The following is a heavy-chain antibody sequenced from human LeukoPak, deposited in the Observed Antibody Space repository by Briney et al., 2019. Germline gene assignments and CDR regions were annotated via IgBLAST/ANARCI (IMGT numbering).Heavy chain of an antibody. CDR3: ARTRPHITMIVVVTYYGMDV. CDR1: GGTFSSYA. J-gene: IGHJ6*02. Sequence: ASVKVSCKASGGTFSSYAISWVRQAPGQGLEWMGWISAYNGNTNYAQKLQGRVTMTTDTSTSTAYMELRSLRSDDTAVYYCARTRPHITMIVVVTYYGMDVWGQGTTVTVSS. CDR2: ISAYNGNT. D-gene: IGHD3-22*01. V-gene: IGHV1-18*01.